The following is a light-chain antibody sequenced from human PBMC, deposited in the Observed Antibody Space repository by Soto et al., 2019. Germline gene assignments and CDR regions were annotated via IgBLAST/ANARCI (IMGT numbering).Light chain of an antibody. CDR1: SSDVGSYNY. V-gene: IGLV2-8*01. CDR2: EVN. CDR3: TSYAGYNNPVV. Sequence: QSVLTQPPSASGSPGQSVTISCTGTSSDVGSYNYVSWYQQHPDKAPKLMIYEVNKRPSGVPDRFSGSKSGNMASLTVSGLQAEDEADYYCTSYAGYNNPVVFGGGTQLTVL. J-gene: IGLJ2*01.